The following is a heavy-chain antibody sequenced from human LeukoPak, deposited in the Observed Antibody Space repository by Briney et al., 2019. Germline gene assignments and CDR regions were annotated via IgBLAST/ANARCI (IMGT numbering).Heavy chain of an antibody. D-gene: IGHD1-7*01. V-gene: IGHV3-30-3*01. CDR1: GFTFSSYA. Sequence: GGSLRLSCAASGFTFSSYAMHWVRQAPGKGLEWVAVISYDGSNKYYADSVKGRFTISRDNSKNTLYLQMNSLRAEDMAVYYCARDLITGTTLFDYWGQGTLVTVSS. CDR3: ARDLITGTTLFDY. J-gene: IGHJ4*02. CDR2: ISYDGSNK.